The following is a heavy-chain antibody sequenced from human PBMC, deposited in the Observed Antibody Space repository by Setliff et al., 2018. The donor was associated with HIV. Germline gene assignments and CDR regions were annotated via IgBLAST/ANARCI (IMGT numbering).Heavy chain of an antibody. CDR1: GFMFNDYG. CDR2: ISWDGIKT. Sequence: AGGSLRLSCVGSGFMFNDYGMSWVRQAPGKGLEWVAGISWDGIKTTYGDSVRGRFTISRDNVEKSVYLQMNRLRNEDTARYYCAKQVGYCSSTSCPSGRYMDVWGKGTTVTVSS. V-gene: IGHV3-20*04. J-gene: IGHJ6*03. CDR3: AKQVGYCSSTSCPSGRYMDV. D-gene: IGHD2-2*01.